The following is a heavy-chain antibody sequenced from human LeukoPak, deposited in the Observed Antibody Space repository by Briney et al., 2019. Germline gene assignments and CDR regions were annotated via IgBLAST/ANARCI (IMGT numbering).Heavy chain of an antibody. CDR1: GGSISSYY. Sequence: SETLSLTCTVSGGSISSYYWSWIRQPAGKGLEWIGRIYTSGSTNYNPSLKSRVTMSVDTSKNQFSLKLSSVTAADTAVYYCARVATAMAYNYYYYYMDVWGKGTTVTVSS. D-gene: IGHD5-18*01. V-gene: IGHV4-4*07. CDR2: IYTSGST. J-gene: IGHJ6*03. CDR3: ARVATAMAYNYYYYYMDV.